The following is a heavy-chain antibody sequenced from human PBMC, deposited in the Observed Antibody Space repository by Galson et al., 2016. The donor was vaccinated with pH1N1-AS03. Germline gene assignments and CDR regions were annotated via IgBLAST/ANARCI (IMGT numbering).Heavy chain of an antibody. CDR2: ITGGSDTI. J-gene: IGHJ4*02. D-gene: IGHD2-15*01. CDR3: ARGYCTGGSCYGQFEH. Sequence: SLRLSCAASGFTFRNYYLNWVRQAPGKGLEWIAYITGGSDTIFYAHSVRARFTFSRDNAKNSVVLQLNSLRPDDTAGYYCARGYCTGGSCYGQFEHWGQGTLVTVSS. V-gene: IGHV3-48*03. CDR1: GFTFRNYY.